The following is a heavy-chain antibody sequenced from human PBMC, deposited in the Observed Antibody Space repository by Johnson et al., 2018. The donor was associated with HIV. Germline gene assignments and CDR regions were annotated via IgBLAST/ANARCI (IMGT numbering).Heavy chain of an antibody. V-gene: IGHV3-9*01. Sequence: VQLVESGGGLVKPGGSLRLSCAASGFTFDDYAIHWVRQTPGKGLEWVSGISWNSGNIDYADSVKGRFTISRDNAKNSLYLQMNSLRAEDTAVYYCATLNGHAFDIWGQGTMVTVSS. J-gene: IGHJ3*02. CDR3: ATLNGHAFDI. CDR1: GFTFDDYA. CDR2: ISWNSGNI.